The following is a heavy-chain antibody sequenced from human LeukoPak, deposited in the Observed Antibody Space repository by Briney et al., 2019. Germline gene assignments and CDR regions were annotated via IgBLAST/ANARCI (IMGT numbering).Heavy chain of an antibody. CDR3: ARGGIQVSGIDEFDY. Sequence: GGSLRLSCAASGFTFIDYDMRWVRQVLGKGLEWVSAICIRGDTHYSGSVKGRFTISRENAESSLYLQMNSLRAEDTAVYYCARGGIQVSGIDEFDYWGQGTLVTVSS. V-gene: IGHV3-13*01. D-gene: IGHD6-19*01. J-gene: IGHJ4*02. CDR2: ICIRGDT. CDR1: GFTFIDYD.